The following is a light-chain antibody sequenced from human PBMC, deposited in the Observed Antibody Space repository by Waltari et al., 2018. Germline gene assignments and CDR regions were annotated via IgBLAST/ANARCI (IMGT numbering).Light chain of an antibody. J-gene: IGKJ4*01. CDR2: RAA. V-gene: IGKV3-15*01. CDR1: QNVTTY. CDR3: QHYNNWPLT. Sequence: EIVMTQSPATLSVSPGERATLSCRASQNVTTYLAWYHQKPGQAPRLLIHRAAIRATDIPGRFSGSGSGTEFTLTISGLQSEDFAVYFCQHYNNWPLTFGGGTKVEIK.